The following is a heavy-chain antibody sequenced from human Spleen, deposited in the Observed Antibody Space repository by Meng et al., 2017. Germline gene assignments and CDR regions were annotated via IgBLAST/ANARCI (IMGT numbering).Heavy chain of an antibody. V-gene: IGHV3-74*01. J-gene: IGHJ5*02. CDR1: GFTFSSYL. CDR2: INSDGSST. Sequence: GESLRISCAASGFTFSSYLMHWVRQTPEKGLVWVSGINSDGSSTTYADSVKGRFTISRDNAKNTLYLKMNSLRGEDTAVYYCARGGGFCSGDCNAVNWFEPWGQGTLVTVSS. D-gene: IGHD2-15*01. CDR3: ARGGGFCSGDCNAVNWFEP.